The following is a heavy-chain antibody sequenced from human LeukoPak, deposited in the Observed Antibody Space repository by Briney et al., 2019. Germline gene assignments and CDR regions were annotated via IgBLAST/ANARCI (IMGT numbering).Heavy chain of an antibody. Sequence: SETLSLTCSVSGASISSTSYYWGWIRRPPGKGLEWIWSISYSGTTFYSPSLESRVTISADTSKNQFSLKLSSVTATDTAVYYCAREVYDFWSGWRDAFDIWGQGTMVTVSS. J-gene: IGHJ3*02. CDR1: GASISSTSYY. D-gene: IGHD3-3*01. CDR2: ISYSGTT. CDR3: AREVYDFWSGWRDAFDI. V-gene: IGHV4-39*07.